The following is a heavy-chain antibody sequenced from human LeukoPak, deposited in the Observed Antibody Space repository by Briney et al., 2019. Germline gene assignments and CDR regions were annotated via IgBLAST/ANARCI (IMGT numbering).Heavy chain of an antibody. J-gene: IGHJ4*02. V-gene: IGHV1-24*01. CDR3: ATGIAVAGYDY. Sequence: ASVKVSCKVSGYTLTELSMHWVRQAPGKGLEWMGGFDPEDGETIYAQKFQGRVTMTKDTSTDTAYMELSSLRSEDTAVYYCATGIAVAGYDYWGQGTLVTVSS. CDR1: GYTLTELS. CDR2: FDPEDGET. D-gene: IGHD6-19*01.